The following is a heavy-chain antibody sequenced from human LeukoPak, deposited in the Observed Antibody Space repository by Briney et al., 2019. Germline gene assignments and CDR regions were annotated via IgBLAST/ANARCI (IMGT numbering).Heavy chain of an antibody. CDR2: INHSGST. J-gene: IGHJ4*02. V-gene: IGHV4-39*07. D-gene: IGHD3-22*01. CDR3: ARSLRDTHYYDSSGYYPGDY. CDR1: GGSISSSSYY. Sequence: PSETLSLTCTVSGGSISSSSYYWGWIRQPPGKGLEWIGEINHSGSTNYNPSLKSRVTISVDTSKNQFSLKLSSVTAADTAVYYCARSLRDTHYYDSSGYYPGDYWGQGTLVTVSS.